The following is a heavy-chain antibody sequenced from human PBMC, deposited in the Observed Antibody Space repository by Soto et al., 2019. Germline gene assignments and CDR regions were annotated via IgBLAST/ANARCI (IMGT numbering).Heavy chain of an antibody. CDR3: TGGPPNWGFDS. CDR1: GYTFTSSD. J-gene: IGHJ5*01. Sequence: ASVKVSCKASGYTFTSSDINWVRQTAGQGLEWMGWMSPRTANTGYAQKFQGRVTMTRSTSISTAYMELSSLTSEDTAVYYCTGGPPNWGFDSWGQGTPVTVSS. CDR2: MSPRTANT. D-gene: IGHD7-27*01. V-gene: IGHV1-8*01.